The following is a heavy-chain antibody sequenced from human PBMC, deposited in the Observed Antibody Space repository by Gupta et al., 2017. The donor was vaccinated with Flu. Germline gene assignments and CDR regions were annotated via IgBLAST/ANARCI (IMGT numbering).Heavy chain of an antibody. J-gene: IGHJ4*02. CDR3: ASSFYGSGSYLYYFDY. CDR2: IYYSGST. V-gene: IGHV4-39*01. Sequence: PPGKGLEWIGSIYYSGSTYYNPSLKSRVTMSVDTSKNQFSLKLNSVTAADTAVFYCASSFYGSGSYLYYFDYWGQGTLVTVSS. D-gene: IGHD3-10*01.